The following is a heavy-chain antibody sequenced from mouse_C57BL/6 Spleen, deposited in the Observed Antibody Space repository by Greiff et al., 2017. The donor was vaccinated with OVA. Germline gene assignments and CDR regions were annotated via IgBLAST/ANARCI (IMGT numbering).Heavy chain of an antibody. Sequence: EVQLQESGGGLVKPGGSLKLSCAASGFTFSDYGMHWVRQAPEKGLEWVAYISSGSSTIYYADTVKGRFTISRDNAKNTLFLQMTSLRSEDTAMYYCARVGYDSAWFAYWGQGTLVTVSA. D-gene: IGHD2-2*01. CDR3: ARVGYDSAWFAY. V-gene: IGHV5-17*01. J-gene: IGHJ3*01. CDR1: GFTFSDYG. CDR2: ISSGSSTI.